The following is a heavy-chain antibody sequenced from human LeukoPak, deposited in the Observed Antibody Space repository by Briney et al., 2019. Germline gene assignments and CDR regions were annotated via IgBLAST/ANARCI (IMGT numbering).Heavy chain of an antibody. J-gene: IGHJ3*02. CDR1: GDSFTTYW. Sequence: GSLRISCKASGDSFTTYWISWGRQMPGKGLEWIGGIDPSDTYTNYSPSFQGHVTISADKSISTAYLQWSSLKASDTAIFYCARPQLPDAFDIWGQGTMVTVSS. CDR3: ARPQLPDAFDI. D-gene: IGHD2-2*01. CDR2: IDPSDTYT. V-gene: IGHV5-10-1*01.